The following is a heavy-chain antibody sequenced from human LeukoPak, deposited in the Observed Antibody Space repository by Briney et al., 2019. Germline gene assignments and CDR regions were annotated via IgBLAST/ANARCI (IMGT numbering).Heavy chain of an antibody. J-gene: IGHJ1*01. Sequence: SETLSLTCAVYGGSFSGYYWSWIRQPPGKGLEWIGEINHSGSTNYNPSLKSRVTISVDTSKNQFSLKLSSVAAADTAVYYCARKYGGSYYHSEYFQHWGQGTLVTVSS. V-gene: IGHV4-34*01. D-gene: IGHD1-26*01. CDR2: INHSGST. CDR1: GGSFSGYY. CDR3: ARKYGGSYYHSEYFQH.